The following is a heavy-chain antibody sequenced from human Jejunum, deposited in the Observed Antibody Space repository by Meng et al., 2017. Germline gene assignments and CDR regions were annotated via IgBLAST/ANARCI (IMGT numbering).Heavy chain of an antibody. CDR3: AKHGGYYQHY. D-gene: IGHD3-22*01. CDR1: GDSITTNTY. J-gene: IGHJ4*02. V-gene: IGHV4-4*02. CDR2: IDHRGSP. Sequence: QPRLQGSGPGLVKPSGTLSLTCTVSGDSITTNTYWSWVRQSPEKGLEWIGQIDHRGSPYYNPSLKSRVTMSVDKSKSQVSLQLTSVTAADTAVYYCAKHGGYYQHYWGQGTLVTVSS.